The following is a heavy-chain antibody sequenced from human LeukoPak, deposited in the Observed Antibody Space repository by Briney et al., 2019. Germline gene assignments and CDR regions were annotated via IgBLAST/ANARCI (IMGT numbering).Heavy chain of an antibody. CDR1: GYTFTGYY. CDR3: ARDHSSGWLDY. D-gene: IGHD6-19*01. Sequence: SVKVSCKASGYTFTGYYMHWVRQAPGQGLEWMGGIIPIFGTANYAQKFQGRVTITGDESTSTAYMELSSLRSEDTAVYYCARDHSSGWLDYWGQGTLVTVSS. CDR2: IIPIFGTA. J-gene: IGHJ4*02. V-gene: IGHV1-69*13.